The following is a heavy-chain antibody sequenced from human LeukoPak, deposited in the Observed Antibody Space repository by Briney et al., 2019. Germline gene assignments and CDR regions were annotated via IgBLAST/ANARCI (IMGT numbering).Heavy chain of an antibody. CDR1: GFTFSIYA. D-gene: IGHD1-1*01. CDR2: ISSNGGST. J-gene: IGHJ4*02. CDR3: ARWVEGTTYFDY. V-gene: IGHV3-64*01. Sequence: GGSMSLSCAASGFTFSIYAMHWVRQAPGKGLEYVSAISSNGGSTYYANSVKGRFTIYRDNSKNALYLQMGSLRAEDMAVYYCARWVEGTTYFDYWGQGTLVTVSS.